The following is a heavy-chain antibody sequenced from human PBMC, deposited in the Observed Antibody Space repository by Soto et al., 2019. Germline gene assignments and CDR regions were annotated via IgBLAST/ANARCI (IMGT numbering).Heavy chain of an antibody. Sequence: SETLSLTCTVSGGSISSSSYYWGWIRQPPGKGLEWIGSIYYSGSTYYNPSLKSRVTISVDTSKNQFSLKLSSVTAADTAVYYCARLGYCSSTSCYEDYYYYGMDVWGQGTTVTVSS. D-gene: IGHD2-2*03. CDR1: GGSISSSSYY. V-gene: IGHV4-39*01. J-gene: IGHJ6*02. CDR2: IYYSGST. CDR3: ARLGYCSSTSCYEDYYYYGMDV.